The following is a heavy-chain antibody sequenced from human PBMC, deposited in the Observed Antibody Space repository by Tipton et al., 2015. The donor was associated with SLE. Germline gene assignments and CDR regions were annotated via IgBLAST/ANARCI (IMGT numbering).Heavy chain of an antibody. CDR2: INPNSGGT. CDR3: ARDRILTTVTLWRFDP. J-gene: IGHJ5*02. CDR1: GYTFTGYY. V-gene: IGHV1-2*02. D-gene: IGHD4-17*01. Sequence: QLVQSGAEVKKPGASVKVSYKASGYTFTGYYMHWVRQAPGQGLEWMGWINPNSGGTNYAQKFQGRVTMTRDTSISTAYMELSRLRSDDTAVYYCARDRILTTVTLWRFDPWGQGTLVTVSS.